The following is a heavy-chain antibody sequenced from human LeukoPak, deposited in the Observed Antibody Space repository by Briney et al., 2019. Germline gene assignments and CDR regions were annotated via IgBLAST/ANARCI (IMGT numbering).Heavy chain of an antibody. CDR2: IYYSGST. CDR1: GGSISSYY. Sequence: SETLSLTCTVSGGSISSYYWSWIRQPPGKGLEWIGYIYYSGSTNYNPSLKSRVTISVDTSKNQFSLKLSSVTAADTAVYYCARHGRLLWFGELSQKEAQQYYYYGMDVWGQGTTVTVSS. D-gene: IGHD3-10*01. J-gene: IGHJ6*02. CDR3: ARHGRLLWFGELSQKEAQQYYYYGMDV. V-gene: IGHV4-59*08.